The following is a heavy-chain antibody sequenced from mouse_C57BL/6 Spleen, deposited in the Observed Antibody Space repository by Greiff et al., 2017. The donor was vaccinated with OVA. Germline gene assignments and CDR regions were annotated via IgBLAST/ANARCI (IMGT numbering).Heavy chain of an antibody. D-gene: IGHD2-4*01. CDR3: ASKVYYDYDRSYYFDY. CDR2: IYPRDGST. V-gene: IGHV1-78*01. CDR1: GYTFTDHT. J-gene: IGHJ2*01. Sequence: QVQLQQSDAELVKPGASVKISCKVSGYTFTDHTIHWMKQRPEQGLEWIGYIYPRDGSTKYNEKFKGKATLTADKSSSTAYMQINSLTSEDSAVYFCASKVYYDYDRSYYFDYWGQGTTLTVSS.